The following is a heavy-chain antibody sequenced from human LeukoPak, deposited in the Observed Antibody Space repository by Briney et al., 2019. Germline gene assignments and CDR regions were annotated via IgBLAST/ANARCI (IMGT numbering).Heavy chain of an antibody. V-gene: IGHV3-23*01. D-gene: IGHD2-21*02. CDR3: AKEGRGSPVTAIPIGLFDY. Sequence: GGSLRLSCAASGFSFSYYAMSWVRQAPGKGLEWVSDVSGSGGNTYYADSVKGRFTISRDNSKNTLYLQMNSLRAEDTALYYCAKEGRGSPVTAIPIGLFDYWGQGTLVTVSS. CDR2: VSGSGGNT. J-gene: IGHJ4*02. CDR1: GFSFSYYA.